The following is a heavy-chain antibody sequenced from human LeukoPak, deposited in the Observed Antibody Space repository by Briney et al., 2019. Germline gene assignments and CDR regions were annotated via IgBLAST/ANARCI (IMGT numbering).Heavy chain of an antibody. J-gene: IGHJ4*02. CDR2: ISGSGGST. CDR1: GFTFSSYA. V-gene: IGHV3-23*01. Sequence: PGGSLRLSCAASGFTFSSYAMSWVRQAPGKGLEWVSAISGSGGSTYYADSVKGRFTISRDNSKNTLYLHMNTLSAEDTAVYYCAKWAYYDFWSGHYKSHFDSWGQGALATVSP. D-gene: IGHD3-3*01. CDR3: AKWAYYDFWSGHYKSHFDS.